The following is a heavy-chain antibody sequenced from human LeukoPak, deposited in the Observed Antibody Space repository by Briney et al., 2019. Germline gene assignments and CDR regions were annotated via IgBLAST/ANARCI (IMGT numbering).Heavy chain of an antibody. CDR3: ARDNNDFWSGYFSDYYYGMNV. V-gene: IGHV3-48*02. J-gene: IGHJ6*02. D-gene: IGHD3-3*01. Sequence: GGSLRLSCAASGFTFSSYSMNWVRQAPGKGLEWVSYISSSSSTIYYADSVKGRFTISRDNAENSLYLQMNSLRDEDTAVYYCARDNNDFWSGYFSDYYYGMNVWGQGTAVTVSS. CDR2: ISSSSSTI. CDR1: GFTFSSYS.